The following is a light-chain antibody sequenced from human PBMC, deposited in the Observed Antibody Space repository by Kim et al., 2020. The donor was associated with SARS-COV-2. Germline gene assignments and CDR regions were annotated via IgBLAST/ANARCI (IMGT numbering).Light chain of an antibody. CDR3: CSYASSGTVV. J-gene: IGLJ2*01. CDR1: SSDVGSYDL. V-gene: IGLV2-23*02. CDR2: EVI. Sequence: GQSITISCTGTSSDVGSYDLVSWYQHHPGKAPKLIIYEVIKRPSGVSNRFSGSKSGNTASLTISGLQAEDEADYYCCSYASSGTVVFGGGTQLTVL.